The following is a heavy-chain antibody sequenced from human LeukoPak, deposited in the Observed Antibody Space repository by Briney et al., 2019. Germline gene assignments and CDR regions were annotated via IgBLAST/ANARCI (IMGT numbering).Heavy chain of an antibody. D-gene: IGHD3-10*01. CDR1: GFTFSSYW. CDR2: IKQDGSEK. Sequence: GGSLRLSCAASGFTFSSYWMSWVRQAPGKGLEWVANIKQDGSEKYYVDSVKGRFTIYRDNAKNSLYLQMNSLRAEDTHVYYCPREVGYYGSGRFDYWGQGTLVTVSS. V-gene: IGHV3-7*01. CDR3: PREVGYYGSGRFDY. J-gene: IGHJ4*02.